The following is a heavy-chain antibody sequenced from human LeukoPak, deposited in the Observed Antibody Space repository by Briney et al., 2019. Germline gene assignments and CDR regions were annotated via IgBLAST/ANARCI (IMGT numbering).Heavy chain of an antibody. Sequence: PGGSLRLSCAASGFTFSSYEMNWVRQAPGKGLEWVANIKQDGSEKYYVDSVKGQFTISRDNAKNSLYLQMNSLRAEDTAVYYCARRALPFTDYYDSSGYYFRYWGQGTLVTVSS. V-gene: IGHV3-7*01. J-gene: IGHJ4*02. D-gene: IGHD3-22*01. CDR1: GFTFSSYE. CDR3: ARRALPFTDYYDSSGYYFRY. CDR2: IKQDGSEK.